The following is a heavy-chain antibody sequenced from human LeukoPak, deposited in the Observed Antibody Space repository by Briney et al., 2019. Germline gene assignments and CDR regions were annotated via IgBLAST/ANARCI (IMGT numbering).Heavy chain of an antibody. J-gene: IGHJ4*02. CDR3: AKDRLPGIAAALNY. CDR1: GFTFSSYG. Sequence: GGSLRLSCAASGFTFSSYGMHWVRQAPGKGLEWVAFIRYDGSNKYYADSVKGRFTISRDNSKNTLYLRMNSLRAEDTAVYYCAKDRLPGIAAALNYWGQGTLVTVSS. CDR2: IRYDGSNK. V-gene: IGHV3-30*02. D-gene: IGHD6-13*01.